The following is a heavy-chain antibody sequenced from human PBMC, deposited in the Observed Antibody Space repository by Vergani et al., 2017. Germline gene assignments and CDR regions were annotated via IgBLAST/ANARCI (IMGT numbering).Heavy chain of an antibody. V-gene: IGHV4-4*03. D-gene: IGHD2-2*02. CDR3: ATSGYRRWGYYFVY. CDR2: ICHTEDT. Sequence: QVQLQESGPGLVKPPGTLSLTCAVSGDSISSNNCWTWVRPPPGKGLEWIGEICHTEDTKYSPSLKSRVTVSVDESRNLFSLRLNSVTAADTAVYYCATSGYRRWGYYFVYWVQGMLVTVSS. CDR1: GDSISSNNC. J-gene: IGHJ4*02.